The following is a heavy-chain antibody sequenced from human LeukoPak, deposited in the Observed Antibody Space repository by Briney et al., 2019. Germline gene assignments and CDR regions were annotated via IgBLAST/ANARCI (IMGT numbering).Heavy chain of an antibody. J-gene: IGHJ4*02. CDR2: INHSGST. CDR3: ARLGYYDSSGYVNDY. Sequence: SETLSLTCAVYGGSFSGYYWSWIRQPPGKGLEWIGEINHSGSTNYNPSLKSRVTISVDTSKNQFSLKLSSVTAADTAVYYCARLGYYDSSGYVNDYWGQGTLVTVSS. D-gene: IGHD3-22*01. V-gene: IGHV4-34*01. CDR1: GGSFSGYY.